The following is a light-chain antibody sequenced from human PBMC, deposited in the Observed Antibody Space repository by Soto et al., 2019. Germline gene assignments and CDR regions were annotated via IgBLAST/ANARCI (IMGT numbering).Light chain of an antibody. CDR3: QQYNNWPLT. CDR1: QSVSSN. CDR2: GAS. V-gene: IGKV3-15*01. J-gene: IGKJ5*01. Sequence: KVMTQSQATLSVSPGERATLSCRASQSVSSNLAWYQQKPVQAPRLLIYGASSRATGIPVRFSGSGSGTEFTLTISSLQSEDFAVYYCQQYNNWPLTFGQGTRLEIK.